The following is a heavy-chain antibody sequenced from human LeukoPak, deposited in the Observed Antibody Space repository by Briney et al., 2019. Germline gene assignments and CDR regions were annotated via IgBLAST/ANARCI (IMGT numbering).Heavy chain of an antibody. Sequence: GGFLRLSCAASGFTFSSYAMHWVRQAPGKGLEWVAVISYDGSNKYYADSVKGRFTISRDNSKNTLYLQMNSLRAEDTAVYYCARSVVPAAPFDYWGQGTLVTVSS. J-gene: IGHJ4*02. CDR1: GFTFSSYA. V-gene: IGHV3-30*01. CDR3: ARSVVPAAPFDY. CDR2: ISYDGSNK. D-gene: IGHD2-2*01.